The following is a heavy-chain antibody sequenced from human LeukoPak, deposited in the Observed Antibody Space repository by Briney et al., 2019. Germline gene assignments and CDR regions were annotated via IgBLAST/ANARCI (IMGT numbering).Heavy chain of an antibody. CDR1: GGSISSPNW. V-gene: IGHV4-4*02. D-gene: IGHD3-9*01. CDR3: ARDLTGAYYFDY. CDR2: IYHSGRT. J-gene: IGHJ4*02. Sequence: SGTLSLTCAVSGGSISSPNWWTWVRQPPGKGLEWIGEIYHSGRTNSNPSLESRVIMSVDKSKNQFSLKLTSVTAADTAVYYCARDLTGAYYFDYWGQGTLVTVSS.